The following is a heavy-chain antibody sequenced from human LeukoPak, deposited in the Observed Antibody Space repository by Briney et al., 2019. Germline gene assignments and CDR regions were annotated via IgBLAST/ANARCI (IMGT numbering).Heavy chain of an antibody. CDR3: ARDNYYDSSGYYSGDY. Sequence: GGSLRLSCAASGVPFSSYWMHWVRQTPGKGLVWVSRINSGGSGTSYADSVKGRFTISRDNSKNTLYLQMNSLRAEDTAVYYCARDNYYDSSGYYSGDYWGQGTLVTVSS. V-gene: IGHV3-74*01. J-gene: IGHJ4*02. D-gene: IGHD3-22*01. CDR2: INSGGSGT. CDR1: GVPFSSYW.